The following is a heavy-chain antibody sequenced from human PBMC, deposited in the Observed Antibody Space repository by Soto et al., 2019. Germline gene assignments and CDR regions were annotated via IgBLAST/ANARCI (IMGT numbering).Heavy chain of an antibody. V-gene: IGHV4-59*08. D-gene: IGHD3-16*02. CDR2: IYYSGST. CDR1: GGSISSYY. J-gene: IGHJ4*02. CDR3: ARSTSYDYIWGSYRLYYFDY. Sequence: SETLSLTCTVSGGSISSYYWSWIRQPPGKGLEWIGYIYYSGSTNYNPSLKSRVTISVDTSKNQFSLKLSSVTAADTAVYYCARSTSYDYIWGSYRLYYFDYWGQGTLVTVSS.